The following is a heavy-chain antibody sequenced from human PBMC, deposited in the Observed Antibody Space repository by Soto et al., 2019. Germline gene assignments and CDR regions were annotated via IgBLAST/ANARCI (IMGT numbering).Heavy chain of an antibody. Sequence: PVGSLRLSCAASGFTFSSYAMSWVRRAPGKGLEWVSAISGSGGSTYYADSVKGRFTISRDNSKNTLYLQMNSLRAEDTAVYYCAKDGIGYCSSTSCYTDDPWGQATLVTVYS. J-gene: IGHJ5*02. CDR2: ISGSGGST. CDR3: AKDGIGYCSSTSCYTDDP. CDR1: GFTFSSYA. D-gene: IGHD2-2*02. V-gene: IGHV3-23*01.